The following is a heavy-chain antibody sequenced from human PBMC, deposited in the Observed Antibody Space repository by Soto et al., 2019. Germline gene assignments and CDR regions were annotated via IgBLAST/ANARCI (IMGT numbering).Heavy chain of an antibody. J-gene: IGHJ4*02. CDR3: ASPGEGQPH. CDR1: GGSISSSSYY. D-gene: IGHD4-17*01. CDR2: IYYSGST. Sequence: QLQLQESGPGLVKPSETLSLTCTVSGGSISSSSYYWGWIRQPPGKGLEWIGSIYYSGSTYYNPSLTSRVTISVDTSKNQFSLKLSSVTAADPAVYCCASPGEGQPHWGQGTLVTVSS. V-gene: IGHV4-39*01.